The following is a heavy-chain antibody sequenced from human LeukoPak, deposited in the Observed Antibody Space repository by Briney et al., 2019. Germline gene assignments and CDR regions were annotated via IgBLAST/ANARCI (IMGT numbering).Heavy chain of an antibody. V-gene: IGHV4-4*07. Sequence: SETLSLTCTVSGGSISSYYWSWIRQPAGKGLEWIGRIYTSGSTNYNPSLKSRVTMSVDTSKNQFSLKLSSVTAADTAVYYCARDPYYYGSGSYPYWDQRTLVTVSS. D-gene: IGHD3-10*01. J-gene: IGHJ4*02. CDR2: IYTSGST. CDR1: GGSISSYY. CDR3: ARDPYYYGSGSYPY.